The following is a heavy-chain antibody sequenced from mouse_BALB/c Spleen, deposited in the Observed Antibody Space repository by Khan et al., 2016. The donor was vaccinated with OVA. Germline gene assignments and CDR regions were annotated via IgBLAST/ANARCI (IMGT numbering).Heavy chain of an antibody. V-gene: IGHV1-4*01. CDR2: INPSNGYT. D-gene: IGHD2-14*01. CDR1: GYTFTSYT. J-gene: IGHJ3*01. Sequence: QVQLQQSGAELARPGASVRMSCKASGYTFTSYTIHWIKKRPGQGLEWIGYINPSNGYTNYNQNFKDKATLTTDKSSTTAYLQLSSLTSDDSAVYNCVRDGAYHRNDGWFAYWGQGTLVTVSA. CDR3: VRDGAYHRNDGWFAY.